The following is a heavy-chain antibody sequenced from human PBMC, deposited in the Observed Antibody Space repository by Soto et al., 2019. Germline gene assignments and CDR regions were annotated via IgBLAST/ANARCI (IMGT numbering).Heavy chain of an antibody. J-gene: IGHJ4*02. V-gene: IGHV3-30-3*01. CDR1: GFTFSSCA. D-gene: IGHD3-3*01. CDR3: ARDKSELRFLEWSYYFDY. CDR2: ISYDGSNK. Sequence: QVQLVESGGGVVQPGRSLRLSCAASGFTFSSCAMHWVRQAPGKGLEWVALISYDGSNKYYADSVKGRFTISRDNSKNTLYLQMNILSAEETAVYYCARDKSELRFLEWSYYFDYWGQGTLVTVSS.